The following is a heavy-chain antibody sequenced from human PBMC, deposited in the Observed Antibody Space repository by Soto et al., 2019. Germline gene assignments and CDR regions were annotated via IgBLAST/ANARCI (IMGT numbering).Heavy chain of an antibody. CDR3: ARLAASYYYYYMDV. D-gene: IGHD2-15*01. J-gene: IGHJ6*03. Sequence: QVQLQQWGAGLLKPSETLSLTCAVYGGSFSGYYWSWIRQPPGKGLEWIGEINHSGSTNYNPSLTRRVTISVDTSKNQFSLKLSSVTAADTAVYYCARLAASYYYYYMDVWGKGTTVTVSS. CDR2: INHSGST. CDR1: GGSFSGYY. V-gene: IGHV4-34*01.